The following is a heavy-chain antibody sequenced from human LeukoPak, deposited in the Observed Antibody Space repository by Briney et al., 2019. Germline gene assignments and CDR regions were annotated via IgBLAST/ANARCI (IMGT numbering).Heavy chain of an antibody. CDR3: ARDAQSGAFSDFDY. Sequence: GESLRLSCEASGFTFGNYAIHWVRQVPGEGLEWVAIITHNGGTQYYADSVKGRFTISRDNSQSTVFLQMNSLRPEDTAVYYCARDAQSGAFSDFDYWGQGTLVTVSS. V-gene: IGHV3-30-3*01. CDR2: ITHNGGTQ. CDR1: GFTFGNYA. J-gene: IGHJ4*02. D-gene: IGHD1-26*01.